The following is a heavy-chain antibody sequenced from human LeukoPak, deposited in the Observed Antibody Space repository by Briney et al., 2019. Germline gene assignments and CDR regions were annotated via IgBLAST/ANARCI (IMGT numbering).Heavy chain of an antibody. D-gene: IGHD1-1*01. CDR2: IGTGGDT. J-gene: IGHJ4*02. V-gene: IGHV3-23*01. CDR1: GFTFSSYA. CDR3: ARSLKYNLVGFDY. Sequence: PGGSLRLSCAASGFTFSSYAMSWVRQAPGKGLEWVSFIGTGGDTNYADSVKGRFTISRDNSKNTVYLQMSSLRAEDTALYYCARSLKYNLVGFDYWGQGTLVTVSS.